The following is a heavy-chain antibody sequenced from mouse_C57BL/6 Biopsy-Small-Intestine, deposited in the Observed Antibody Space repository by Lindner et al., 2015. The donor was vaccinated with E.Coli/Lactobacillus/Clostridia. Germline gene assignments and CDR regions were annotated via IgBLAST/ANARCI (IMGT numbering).Heavy chain of an antibody. D-gene: IGHD1-1*01. Sequence: VQLQESGAELVKPGASVKMSCKASGYTFTSYWITWVKQRPGQGLEWIGDIYPGSGSTNYNEKFKSKATLTVDTSSNTAYLQLSSLTSEDSAVYFCARSHYYGSSPFAYWGQGTLVTVSA. J-gene: IGHJ3*01. CDR2: IYPGSGST. V-gene: IGHV1-55*01. CDR1: GYTFTSYW. CDR3: ARSHYYGSSPFAY.